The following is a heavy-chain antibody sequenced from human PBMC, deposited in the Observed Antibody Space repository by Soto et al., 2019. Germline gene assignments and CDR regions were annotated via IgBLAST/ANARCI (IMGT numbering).Heavy chain of an antibody. V-gene: IGHV4-59*12. CDR1: GGSISSYY. Sequence: SETLSLTCTVSGGSISSYYWSWIRQPPGKGLEWIGYIYYSGSTNYNPSLKGRFTISRDNSKNTLYLQMNSLMPEDTALYYCARDRGVRGVGGTLAYWGPGTLVTVSS. J-gene: IGHJ4*02. D-gene: IGHD1-26*01. CDR3: ARDRGVRGVGGTLAY. CDR2: IYYSGST.